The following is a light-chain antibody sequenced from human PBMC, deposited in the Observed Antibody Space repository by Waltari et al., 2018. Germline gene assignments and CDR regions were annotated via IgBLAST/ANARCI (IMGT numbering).Light chain of an antibody. J-gene: IGLJ1*01. CDR2: EVS. CDR3: SSYTTSNSYV. Sequence: QSALTQPASVSASPGQSITIPCTGTSSAIGSYNYVSWYQQHPGKAPKLIIYEVSNRPSGVSNRFSGSKSGNTASLTISGLQAEDEADYYCSSYTTSNSYVFGAGTKVTVL. V-gene: IGLV2-14*01. CDR1: SSAIGSYNY.